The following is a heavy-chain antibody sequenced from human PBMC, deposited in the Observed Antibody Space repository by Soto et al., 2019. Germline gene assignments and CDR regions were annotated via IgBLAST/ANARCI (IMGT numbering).Heavy chain of an antibody. D-gene: IGHD2-2*01. V-gene: IGHV1-3*01. CDR1: GYTFPIYS. CDR2: INAGNGNT. CDR3: AKGNIVVVPAAYPFGMDD. Sequence: ASVKVSCKASGYTFPIYSMHWVRQAPGQRLEWMGWINAGNGNTKYSQKFQGRVTITRDTSASTAYMELSSLRSEDTAVYYCAKGNIVVVPAAYPFGMDDWGQGTTLTVSS. J-gene: IGHJ6*02.